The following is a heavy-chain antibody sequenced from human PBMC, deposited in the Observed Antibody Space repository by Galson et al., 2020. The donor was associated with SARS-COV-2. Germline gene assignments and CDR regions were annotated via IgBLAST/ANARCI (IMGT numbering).Heavy chain of an antibody. CDR2: ISDDGTNE. CDR3: AKALSSWELLVAFDI. V-gene: IGHV3-30*18. Sequence: GESLKISCAASGLTFRTYGMHWVRQAPGQGLEWVALISDDGTNEYYADSVKGRFTITRDNSKNTMYLQMDSLRADDTAVYYCAKALSSWELLVAFDIWGKGTMVTVYS. D-gene: IGHD1-26*01. CDR1: GLTFRTYG. J-gene: IGHJ3*02.